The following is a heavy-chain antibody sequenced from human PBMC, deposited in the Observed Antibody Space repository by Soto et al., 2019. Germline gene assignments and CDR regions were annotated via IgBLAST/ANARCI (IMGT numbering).Heavy chain of an antibody. V-gene: IGHV1-69*01. D-gene: IGHD5-12*01. Sequence: QVQLVQSGAEVKKPGSSVKVSCKASGGTFSSYAISWVRQAPGQGLEWMGGIIPIFGTANYAQKFQGRVTITADESTSTAYREPSSLRSEDTAVYYCARDYGRRDGYNYVDGMDVWGQGTTVTVSS. J-gene: IGHJ6*02. CDR1: GGTFSSYA. CDR2: IIPIFGTA. CDR3: ARDYGRRDGYNYVDGMDV.